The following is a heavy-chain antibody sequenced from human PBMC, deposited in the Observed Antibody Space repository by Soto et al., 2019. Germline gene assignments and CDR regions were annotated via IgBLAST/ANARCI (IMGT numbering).Heavy chain of an antibody. D-gene: IGHD4-4*01. CDR3: ARGYSNFEDYYYYMDV. V-gene: IGHV3-7*01. CDR2: IKQDGSEK. CDR1: GFTFSSYW. J-gene: IGHJ6*03. Sequence: GGSLRLSCAASGFTFSSYWMSWVRQAPGKGLEWVANIKQDGSEKYYVDSVKGRFTISRDNAKNSLYLQMNSLRAEDTAVCYCARGYSNFEDYYYYMDVWGKGTTVTVSS.